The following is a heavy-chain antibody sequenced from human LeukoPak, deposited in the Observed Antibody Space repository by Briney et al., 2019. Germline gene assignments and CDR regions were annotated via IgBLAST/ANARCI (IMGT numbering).Heavy chain of an antibody. V-gene: IGHV4-34*01. CDR3: ARGIRLGYGSGRDWFDP. J-gene: IGHJ5*02. D-gene: IGHD3-10*01. CDR2: INHSGST. CDR1: GGSFSGYY. Sequence: PSETLSLTCAVYGGSFSGYYWSWIRQPPGKGLEWVGEINHSGSTNYNPPLKSRVTISVDTSKNQFSLKLSSVTAADTAVYYCARGIRLGYGSGRDWFDPWGQGTLVTVSP.